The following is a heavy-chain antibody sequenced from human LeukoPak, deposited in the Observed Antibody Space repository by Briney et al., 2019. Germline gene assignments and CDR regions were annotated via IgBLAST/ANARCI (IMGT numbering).Heavy chain of an antibody. J-gene: IGHJ4*02. V-gene: IGHV1-46*01. Sequence: ASVKVSCKASGYIFTSYNIYWVRQAPGQGLEWMGIINPSGGSTNYAQKFQGIVTMTRDTSTSTVYMELSSLRSEDTAVYYCARFAVHRRITVAGQFGLDYWGQGTLVSLSS. CDR2: INPSGGST. D-gene: IGHD6-19*01. CDR1: GYIFTSYN. CDR3: ARFAVHRRITVAGQFGLDY.